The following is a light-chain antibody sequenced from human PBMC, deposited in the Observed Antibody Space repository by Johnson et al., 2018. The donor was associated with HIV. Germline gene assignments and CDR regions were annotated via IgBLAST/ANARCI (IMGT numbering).Light chain of an antibody. V-gene: IGLV1-51*01. CDR2: DNN. J-gene: IGLJ1*01. CDR3: GTWDSCLSADV. Sequence: QSVLTQPPSVSAAPGQKVTISCSGSSSNIGNNYVSWYQQLPGTAPKLLIYDNNKRPSGIPDRFSGSKSGTSATLGITVLQPGDKADYYCGTWDSCLSADVFGTGTKVTVL. CDR1: SSNIGNNY.